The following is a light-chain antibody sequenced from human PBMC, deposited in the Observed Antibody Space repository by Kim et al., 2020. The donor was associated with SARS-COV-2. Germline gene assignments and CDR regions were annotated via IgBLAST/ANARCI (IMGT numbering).Light chain of an antibody. Sequence: ASIGDRVTINCRESQDIANSLAWYQQKPGKVPQVLIYAASTLQSGVPSRFRGSGSGTEFTLTIDSLQTEDVATYYCQKYNSAPWTFGPGTKVEIK. J-gene: IGKJ1*01. CDR3: QKYNSAPWT. CDR2: AAS. CDR1: QDIANS. V-gene: IGKV1-27*01.